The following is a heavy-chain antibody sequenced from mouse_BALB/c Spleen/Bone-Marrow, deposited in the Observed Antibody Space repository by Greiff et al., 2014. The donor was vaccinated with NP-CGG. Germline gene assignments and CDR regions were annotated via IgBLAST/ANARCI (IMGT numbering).Heavy chain of an antibody. D-gene: IGHD1-1*01. CDR1: GFNIKDYY. CDR2: IDPENGNT. Sequence: VQLQQSGAELVRPGALVKLSCKASGFNIKDYYMHWVKQRPEQGLEWIGWIDPENGNTIYDPKFQGKASITADTSSNTAYLQLSSLTSEDTAVYYCASGYYGSSPYWYFDVWGAGTTVTVSP. CDR3: ASGYYGSSPYWYFDV. V-gene: IGHV14-1*02. J-gene: IGHJ1*01.